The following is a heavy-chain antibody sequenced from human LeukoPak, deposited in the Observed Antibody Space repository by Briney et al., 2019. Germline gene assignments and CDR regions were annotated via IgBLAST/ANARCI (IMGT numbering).Heavy chain of an antibody. Sequence: GGSLGLSCAASGFTFSSYAMSWVRQAPGKGLEWVSAISGSGGSTYYADSVKGRFTISRDNSKNTLYLQMNSLRAEGTAVYYRAKYPRDHIVVVTPDYWGQGTLVTVSS. J-gene: IGHJ4*02. D-gene: IGHD2-21*02. CDR3: AKYPRDHIVVVTPDY. CDR1: GFTFSSYA. V-gene: IGHV3-23*01. CDR2: ISGSGGST.